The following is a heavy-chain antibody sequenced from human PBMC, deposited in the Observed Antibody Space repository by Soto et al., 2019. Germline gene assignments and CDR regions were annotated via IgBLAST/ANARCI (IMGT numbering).Heavy chain of an antibody. V-gene: IGHV5-51*01. J-gene: IGHJ6*02. Sequence: LGESLKISCKGSGYSFTSYWIGWVRQMPGKGLEWMGIIYPGDSDTRYSPSFQGQVTISADKSISTAYLQWSSLKASDTAMYYCARLGYYYDPNPFYYYGMDVWGQGTTVTVS. CDR1: GYSFTSYW. D-gene: IGHD3-22*01. CDR2: IYPGDSDT. CDR3: ARLGYYYDPNPFYYYGMDV.